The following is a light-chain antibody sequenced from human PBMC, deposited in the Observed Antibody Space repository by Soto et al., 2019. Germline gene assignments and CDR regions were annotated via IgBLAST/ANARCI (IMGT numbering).Light chain of an antibody. V-gene: IGKV3-15*01. J-gene: IGKJ2*01. CDR1: QGVGSN. Sequence: IVVTQSPATLSVSPGEGVTLSCRASQGVGSNLAWYQQRPGQAPRLLIYDASTRATGIPDRFSGSGSGTEFTLTISSLQSEDFATYYCQQYDNLLYTFGQGTKLEIK. CDR3: QQYDNLLYT. CDR2: DAS.